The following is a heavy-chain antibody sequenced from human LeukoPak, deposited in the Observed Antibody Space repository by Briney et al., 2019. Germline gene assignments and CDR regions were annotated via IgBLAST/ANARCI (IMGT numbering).Heavy chain of an antibody. D-gene: IGHD6-6*01. J-gene: IGHJ3*02. V-gene: IGHV3-23*01. CDR1: GFTFSSYA. Sequence: PGGSLRLSCAASGFTFSSYAMSWVRQAPGKGLEWVSAISGSGGSTYYADSVKGRFTISRDNSKNTLYLQMNSLRAEDTAVYYCAKRVSAARRSVGGAFDIWGQGTMVTVSS. CDR2: ISGSGGST. CDR3: AKRVSAARRSVGGAFDI.